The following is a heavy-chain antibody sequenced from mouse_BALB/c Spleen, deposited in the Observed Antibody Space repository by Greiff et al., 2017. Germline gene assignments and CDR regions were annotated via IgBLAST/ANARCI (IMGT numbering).Heavy chain of an antibody. CDR2: IDPETGGT. J-gene: IGHJ1*01. Sequence: VQLQQSGAELVRPGASVTLSCKASGYTFTDYEMHWVKQTPVHGLEWIGAIDPETGGTAYNQKFKGKATLTADKSSSTAYMELRSLTSEDSAVYYCTRRDYGNWYFDVWGAGTTVTVSA. CDR1: GYTFTDYE. V-gene: IGHV1-15*01. CDR3: TRRDYGNWYFDV. D-gene: IGHD2-1*01.